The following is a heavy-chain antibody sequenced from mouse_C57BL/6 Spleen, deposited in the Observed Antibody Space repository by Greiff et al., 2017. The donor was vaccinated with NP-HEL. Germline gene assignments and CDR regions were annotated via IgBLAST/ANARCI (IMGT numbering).Heavy chain of an antibody. CDR1: GYSITSGYY. J-gene: IGHJ2*01. CDR3: ARGAGTGYFDY. D-gene: IGHD4-1*01. CDR2: ISYDGSN. Sequence: EVKLQESGPGLVKPSPSLSLTCSVTGYSITSGYYWNWIRQFPGNKLEWMGYISYDGSNNYNQTLKNRISITRDTSKNQFFLKLNSVTTEDTATYYCARGAGTGYFDYWGQGTTLTVSS. V-gene: IGHV3-6*01.